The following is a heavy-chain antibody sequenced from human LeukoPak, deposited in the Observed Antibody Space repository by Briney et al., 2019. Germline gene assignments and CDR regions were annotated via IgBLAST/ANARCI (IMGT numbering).Heavy chain of an antibody. CDR3: ARTLVVVNATRGAEYFQH. Sequence: GGSLRLSCAASGFTFSSYAMSGVRQAPGRGVEWVSGISGSGGSTYYADSVKGGFTISRDNSKNTLYFQMNSLRDEDTAVYYCARTLVVVNATRGAEYFQHWGQGTLVTVSS. CDR1: GFTFSSYA. D-gene: IGHD2-21*01. V-gene: IGHV3-23*01. J-gene: IGHJ1*01. CDR2: ISGSGGST.